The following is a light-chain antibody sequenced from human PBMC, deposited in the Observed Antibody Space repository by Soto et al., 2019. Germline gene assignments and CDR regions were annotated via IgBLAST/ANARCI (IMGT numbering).Light chain of an antibody. Sequence: DIQMTQSPSSLSASVGDRVTITCRASQSISNYLNWYQQKPGKAPNFLIYAASSFQSGVPSRFSGSGSGTDFTLTISSLQPEDFATYYCQQSYNTPLTCGGGTKVEI. J-gene: IGKJ4*01. V-gene: IGKV1-39*01. CDR1: QSISNY. CDR3: QQSYNTPLT. CDR2: AAS.